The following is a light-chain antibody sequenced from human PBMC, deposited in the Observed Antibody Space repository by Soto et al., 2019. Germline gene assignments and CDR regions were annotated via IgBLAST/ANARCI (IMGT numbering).Light chain of an antibody. CDR2: EVS. CDR3: SSYTSSSTFV. V-gene: IGLV2-14*01. CDR1: SSDVGDYTY. J-gene: IGLJ1*01. Sequence: HSALTQPASVSGSPGQSIAISCTGTSSDVGDYTYVSWYQQHPGKAPKLMIYEVSNRPSGVSNRFSGSKSGNTASLTISGLQAEDEGDYYCSSYTSSSTFVFGTGTKVTVL.